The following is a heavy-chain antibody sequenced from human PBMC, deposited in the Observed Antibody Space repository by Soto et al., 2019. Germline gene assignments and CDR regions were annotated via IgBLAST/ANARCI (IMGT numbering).Heavy chain of an antibody. CDR2: VSTSGAT. J-gene: IGHJ6*02. V-gene: IGHV4-4*07. Sequence: PSETLSLTCTVADDFISSYYWNWIRQPAGKGLEWIGRVSTSGATNYNPSLESRVTMSVDTSKNQFSLKLTSVTAADTAVYFCARADYEILTGSYDMDARGQENTLTVS. D-gene: IGHD3-9*01. CDR1: DDFISSYY. CDR3: ARADYEILTGSYDMDA.